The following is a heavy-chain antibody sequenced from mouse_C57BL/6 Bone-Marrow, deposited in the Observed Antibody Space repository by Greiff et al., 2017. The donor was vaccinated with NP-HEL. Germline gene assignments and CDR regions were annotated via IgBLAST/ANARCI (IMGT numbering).Heavy chain of an antibody. CDR2: IYPRSGNT. Sequence: LVESGAELARPGASVKLSCKASGYTFTSYGISWVKQRTGQGLEWIGEIYPRSGNTYYNEKFKGKATLTADKSSSTAYMELRSLTSEDSAVYFCARGGLYGNSWFAYWGQGTLVTVSA. V-gene: IGHV1-81*01. CDR3: ARGGLYGNSWFAY. D-gene: IGHD2-1*01. J-gene: IGHJ3*01. CDR1: GYTFTSYG.